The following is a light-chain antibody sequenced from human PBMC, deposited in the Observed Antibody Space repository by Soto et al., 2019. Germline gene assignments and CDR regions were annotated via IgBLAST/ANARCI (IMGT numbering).Light chain of an antibody. Sequence: IRMTQSPSTLSASVGDRVTITCRASQTINSWLAWYQQKPGKAPKILIFDAASLKTGVPSRFSGSGSGTEFTLTISNLQPDAFATYYCQQYDSYSSGPFGQGTKVDIK. CDR3: QQYDSYSSGP. CDR2: DAA. V-gene: IGKV1-5*01. CDR1: QTINSW. J-gene: IGKJ1*01.